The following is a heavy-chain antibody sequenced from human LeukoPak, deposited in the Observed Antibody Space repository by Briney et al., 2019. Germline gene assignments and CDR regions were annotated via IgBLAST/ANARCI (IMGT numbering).Heavy chain of an antibody. CDR3: TRGPIQLWLPNGMDV. J-gene: IGHJ6*02. CDR1: GFTFGDHA. CDR2: IRSKAYGGTT. D-gene: IGHD5-18*01. V-gene: IGHV3-49*04. Sequence: PGGSLRLSCTASGFTFGDHAMSWVRQAPGKGLEWVGFIRSKAYGGTTEYAASVKGRFTISRDDSTSIAYLQMNSLKTEDTAVYYCTRGPIQLWLPNGMDVWGQGTTVTVSS.